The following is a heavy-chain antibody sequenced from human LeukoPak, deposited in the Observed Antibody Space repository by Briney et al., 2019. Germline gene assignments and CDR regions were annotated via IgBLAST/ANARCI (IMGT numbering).Heavy chain of an antibody. CDR1: GFTFSTYA. CDR2: INGIGGST. D-gene: IGHD7-27*01. Sequence: GGSLRLSCAASGFTFSTYAMSWVRQAPGKGLEWVSAINGIGGSTYYADSVKGRFTISRDDSKNTLYLQMNSLRVEDTAIYYCAIDPNWGIHYWGQGVLVTVSS. CDR3: AIDPNWGIHY. J-gene: IGHJ4*02. V-gene: IGHV3-23*01.